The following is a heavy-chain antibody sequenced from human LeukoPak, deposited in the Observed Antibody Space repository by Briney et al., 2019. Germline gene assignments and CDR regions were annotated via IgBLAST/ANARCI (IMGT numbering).Heavy chain of an antibody. CDR3: ARRGNSSSTRWDYYYYGMDV. J-gene: IGHJ6*02. V-gene: IGHV1-69*13. D-gene: IGHD6-6*01. CDR1: GGTFSSYA. Sequence: SVTVSCKASGGTFSSYAISWVRQAPGQGLEWMGGIIPIFGTAIYAQKFQGRVTITADESTSTAYMELSSLRSEDTAVYYCARRGNSSSTRWDYYYYGMDVWGQGTTVTVSS. CDR2: IIPIFGTA.